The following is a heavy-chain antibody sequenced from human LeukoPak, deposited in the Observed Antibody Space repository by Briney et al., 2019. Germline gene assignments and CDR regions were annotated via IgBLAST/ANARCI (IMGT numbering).Heavy chain of an antibody. Sequence: GGSLRLSCAASGFTFSSYWMHWVRQAPGKGLVWVPRISSIGSSTSYADSVKGRFTISRDNAKNTLYLQMNSLRVEDTAVYYCARGFPNLSDDRSDYPFGHWGQGTLVSVSS. J-gene: IGHJ4*02. V-gene: IGHV3-74*01. D-gene: IGHD3-22*01. CDR1: GFTFSSYW. CDR2: ISSIGSST. CDR3: ARGFPNLSDDRSDYPFGH.